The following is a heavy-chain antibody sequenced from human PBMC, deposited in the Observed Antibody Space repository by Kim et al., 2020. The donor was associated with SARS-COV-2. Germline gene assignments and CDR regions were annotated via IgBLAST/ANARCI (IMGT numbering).Heavy chain of an antibody. D-gene: IGHD2-8*01. V-gene: IGHV4-31*03. J-gene: IGHJ5*02. CDR2: IYYSGST. CDR3: ARDQLIEYFRWFDP. Sequence: SETLSLTCTVSGGSISSGGYYWSWIRQHPGKGLEWIGYIYYSGSTYYNPSLKSRVTISVDTSKNQFSLKLSSVTAADTAVYYCARDQLIEYFRWFDPWGQGTLVTVSS. CDR1: GGSISSGGYY.